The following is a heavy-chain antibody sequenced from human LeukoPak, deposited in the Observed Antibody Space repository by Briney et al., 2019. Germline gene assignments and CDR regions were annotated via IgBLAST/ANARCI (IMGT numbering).Heavy chain of an antibody. CDR1: GFTFDDYG. D-gene: IGHD3-10*01. CDR2: INWNGGST. J-gene: IGHJ6*03. CDR3: ARDRVYYGSGSYYGPFSTGYMDV. V-gene: IGHV3-20*04. Sequence: PGGSLRLSCAASGFTFDDYGMSWVRQAPGKGLEWVSGINWNGGSTGYADSVKGRFTISRDNAKNSLYLQMNSLRAEDTALYYCARDRVYYGSGSYYGPFSTGYMDVWGKGTTVTVSS.